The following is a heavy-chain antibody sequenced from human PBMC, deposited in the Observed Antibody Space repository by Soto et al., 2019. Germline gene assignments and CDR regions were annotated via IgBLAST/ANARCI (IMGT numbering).Heavy chain of an antibody. V-gene: IGHV3-21*01. D-gene: IGHD3-3*02. J-gene: IGHJ6*03. CDR3: ARGKLSTNFMDV. Sequence: EVQLVESGGGLVKPGGSLRLSCAASGFTFSTYSMFWVRQAPGKGLEWVSSISSSSSDIYHADSVKGRFTVSRDNAKNSLYLQMNSVRAEDTAVYHCARGKLSTNFMDVWGKGTTVTVSS. CDR1: GFTFSTYS. CDR2: ISSSSSDI.